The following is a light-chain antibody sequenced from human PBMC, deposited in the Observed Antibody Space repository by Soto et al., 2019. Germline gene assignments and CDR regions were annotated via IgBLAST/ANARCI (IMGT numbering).Light chain of an antibody. CDR1: QSISSW. V-gene: IGKV1-5*01. Sequence: DIQMTQSPSILSASVGDRVTITCRASQSISSWLAWYQQKPGKAPKLLIYDVSSLESGVPSRFTGSGSGTELTLTISSLKNDDFETYYCQQYNTFWTFGQGTKVDI. CDR2: DVS. CDR3: QQYNTFWT. J-gene: IGKJ1*01.